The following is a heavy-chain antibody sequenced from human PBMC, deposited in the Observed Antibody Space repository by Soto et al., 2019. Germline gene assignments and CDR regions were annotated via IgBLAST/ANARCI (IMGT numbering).Heavy chain of an antibody. CDR2: IGGSGSYT. CDR1: GFTFSSYA. CDR3: AKDNLAPYGKGWEIRFDP. V-gene: IGHV3-23*01. Sequence: EVHLLESGGGLVQPGGSLRLSCAASGFTFSSYAMGWVRQAPGEGLEWVSSIGGSGSYTYYADSVKGRFTISRDNFKSTLYLQMNSLRAEDTAVYYCAKDNLAPYGKGWEIRFDPWGQGTLVTVSS. D-gene: IGHD1-26*01. J-gene: IGHJ5*02.